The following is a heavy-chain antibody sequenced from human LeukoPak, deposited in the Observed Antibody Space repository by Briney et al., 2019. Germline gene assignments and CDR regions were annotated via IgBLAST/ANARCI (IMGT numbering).Heavy chain of an antibody. V-gene: IGHV1-2*03. CDR1: GYTLTGYY. CDR2: IYPNIGGT. Sequence: LEPSVSVSCTASGYTLTGYYMDWVRQAPGQGVEWRGWIYPNIGGTNYAQKFQGRVTMTRDTSISTAYMELSRLISDDTAVDYCSIVQEYSRIFDYWGQGTLVTVSS. CDR3: SIVQEYSRIFDY. J-gene: IGHJ4*02. D-gene: IGHD6-6*01.